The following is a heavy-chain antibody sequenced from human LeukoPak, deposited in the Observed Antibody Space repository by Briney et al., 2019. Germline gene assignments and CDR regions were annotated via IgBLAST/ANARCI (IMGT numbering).Heavy chain of an antibody. CDR1: GFTLSSNW. J-gene: IGHJ6*03. Sequence: PGGSLRLSCAASGFTLSSNWMHWARQAPGKGLVWVSRINGDGSSTSYADSVKGRFTISRDNAKNTLYLQMNSLRAEDTAVYYCARGRYYDFWSGETNYYYYMDVWGKGTTVTVSS. V-gene: IGHV3-74*01. CDR3: ARGRYYDFWSGETNYYYYMDV. CDR2: INGDGSST. D-gene: IGHD3-3*01.